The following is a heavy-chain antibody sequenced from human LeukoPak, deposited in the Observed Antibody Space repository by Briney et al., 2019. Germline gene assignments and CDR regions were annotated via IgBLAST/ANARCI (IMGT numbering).Heavy chain of an antibody. CDR3: ARARLAAADYYYYYYMDV. J-gene: IGHJ6*03. D-gene: IGHD6-13*01. CDR1: GFTLSSYA. V-gene: IGHV3-48*01. CDR2: ISSSSTI. Sequence: PGGSLRLSCAASGFTLSSYAMSWVRQAPGKGLEWVSYISSSSTIYYADSVKGRFTISRDNAKNSLYLQMNSLRAEDTAVYYCARARLAAADYYYYYYMDVWGKGTTVTVSS.